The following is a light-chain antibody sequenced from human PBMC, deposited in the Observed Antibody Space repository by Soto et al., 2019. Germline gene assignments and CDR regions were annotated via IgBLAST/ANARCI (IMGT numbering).Light chain of an antibody. J-gene: IGKJ1*01. Sequence: DIHLTQSPSSLSASVGDRVTITCRASQSISNYLNWYQQKPGEAPKVLVFAASTLQSGVPSRLRGSGSGTDFTLTITSLRPEDFATYYCQQSYVTLRTFGLGTRV. CDR1: QSISNY. CDR3: QQSYVTLRT. V-gene: IGKV1-39*01. CDR2: AAS.